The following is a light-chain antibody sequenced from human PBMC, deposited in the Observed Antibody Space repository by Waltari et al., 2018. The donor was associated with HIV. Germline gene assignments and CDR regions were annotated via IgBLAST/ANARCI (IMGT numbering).Light chain of an antibody. Sequence: QTVVTQEPSFSVSPGGTVTLTCGLNSGSVSTSYYPSWYKQTPGPTPRTLIYSTNTRSSGVPDRFSGSILGNKAALTIPGAQADDESDYYCVLYMGGGIWVFGGGTKVTVL. CDR1: SGSVSTSYY. CDR2: STN. CDR3: VLYMGGGIWV. J-gene: IGLJ3*02. V-gene: IGLV8-61*01.